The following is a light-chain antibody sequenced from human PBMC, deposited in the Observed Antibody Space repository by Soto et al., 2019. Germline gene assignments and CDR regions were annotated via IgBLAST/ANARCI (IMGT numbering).Light chain of an antibody. CDR2: SGS. J-gene: IGKJ4*01. V-gene: IGKV2-28*01. Sequence: DIVLTQSSLSLPVTPGEPASSSCRSSQSLLHSDGYNYLDWYLQKPGQSPQLLIYSGSHRAAGVPDRFSGSGSGTDFTLKISRVEAEDAGIYYCMQALQTPVTFGGGTKVDIK. CDR1: QSLLHSDGYNY. CDR3: MQALQTPVT.